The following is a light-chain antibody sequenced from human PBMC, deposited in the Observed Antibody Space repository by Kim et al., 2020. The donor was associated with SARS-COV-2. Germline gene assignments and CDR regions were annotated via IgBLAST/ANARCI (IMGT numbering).Light chain of an antibody. CDR3: HQYETDPYT. V-gene: IGKV3-20*01. J-gene: IGKJ2*01. CDR1: QSFFNNN. Sequence: TQSPVTLSLSPGERATLSCRASQSFFNNNVAWYQQKPGQAPVLLIYGASNRATGIPARFSGSGSGTDFTLTISSLEPEDFAAYYCHQYETDPYTFGQGTKLEIK. CDR2: GAS.